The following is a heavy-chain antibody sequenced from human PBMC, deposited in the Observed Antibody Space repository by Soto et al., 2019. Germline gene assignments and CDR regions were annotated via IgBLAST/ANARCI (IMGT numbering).Heavy chain of an antibody. D-gene: IGHD3-10*01. CDR1: GGSFSTYY. J-gene: IGHJ6*02. CDR3: ARWSDYGDYYYYGLDV. CDR2: LYHNGST. Sequence: SETLSLTCAVYGGSFSTYYWSWIRQPPGKGLEWIGQLYHNGSTNYNPSLTSRVTMSLDTSKNQFSLRLNSLTAADTAVYYCARWSDYGDYYYYGLDVWGQGTTVTVSS. V-gene: IGHV4-34*01.